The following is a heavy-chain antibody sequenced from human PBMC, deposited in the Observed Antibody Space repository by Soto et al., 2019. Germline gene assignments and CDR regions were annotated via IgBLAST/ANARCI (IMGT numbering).Heavy chain of an antibody. J-gene: IGHJ6*02. Sequence: GESLKISCKGSGYSFTSYWIGWVRQMPGKGLEWMGIIYPGDSDTRYSPSFQGQVTISADKSISTAYLQWSSLKASDTAMYYCARRHTTMVRGVSYYYGMDVWGQGTTVTVSS. CDR3: ARRHTTMVRGVSYYYGMDV. CDR2: IYPGDSDT. D-gene: IGHD3-10*01. V-gene: IGHV5-51*01. CDR1: GYSFTSYW.